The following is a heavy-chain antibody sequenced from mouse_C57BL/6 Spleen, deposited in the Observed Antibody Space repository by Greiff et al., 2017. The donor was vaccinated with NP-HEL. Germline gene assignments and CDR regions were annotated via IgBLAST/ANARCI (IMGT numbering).Heavy chain of an antibody. Sequence: EVQVVESGGGLVKPGGSLKLSCAASRFTFSSYAMSWVRQTPEKRLEWVATISDGGSYTYYPDNVKGRFTISRDNAKNNLYLQMSHLKSEDTAMYYCARDGGIPSYFDYWGQGTTLTVSS. D-gene: IGHD5-1-1*01. CDR2: ISDGGSYT. V-gene: IGHV5-4*01. J-gene: IGHJ2*01. CDR3: ARDGGIPSYFDY. CDR1: RFTFSSYA.